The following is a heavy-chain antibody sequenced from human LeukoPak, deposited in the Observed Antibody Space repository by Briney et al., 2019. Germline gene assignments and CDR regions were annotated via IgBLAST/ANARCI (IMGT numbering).Heavy chain of an antibody. D-gene: IGHD6-13*01. V-gene: IGHV1-69*13. CDR2: IIPIFDTS. Sequence: SVKVSCKASGYIFTGYYMHWVRQAPGQGLEWMGGIIPIFDTSNYAQKFQGRVTFTSDDSTSTAYMELSSLRSEDTAVYYCARLKRGIGAAGTSLRGWFDPWGQGTLVTVSS. J-gene: IGHJ5*02. CDR3: ARLKRGIGAAGTSLRGWFDP. CDR1: GYIFTGYY.